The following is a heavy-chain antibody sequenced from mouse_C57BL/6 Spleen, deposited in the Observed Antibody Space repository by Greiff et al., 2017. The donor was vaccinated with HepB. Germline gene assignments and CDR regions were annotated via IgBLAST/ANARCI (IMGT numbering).Heavy chain of an antibody. CDR2: IDPSDSYT. J-gene: IGHJ3*01. V-gene: IGHV1-50*01. CDR1: GYTFTSYW. D-gene: IGHD3-2*02. Sequence: VKLVESGAELVKPGASVKLSCKASGYTFTSYWMQWVKQRPGQGLEWIGEIDPSDSYTNYNQKFKGKATLTVDTSSSTAYMQLSSLTSEDSAVYYCARDSSGYVSAWFAYWGQGTLVTVSA. CDR3: ARDSSGYVSAWFAY.